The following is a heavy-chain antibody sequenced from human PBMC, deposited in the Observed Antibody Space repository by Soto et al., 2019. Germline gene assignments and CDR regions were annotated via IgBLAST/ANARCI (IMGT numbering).Heavy chain of an antibody. V-gene: IGHV3-23*01. CDR1: GFTFSSYG. CDR2: IIDSGGST. Sequence: SLRLSCAASGFTFSSYGINWVRQAPGKGLEWVSDIIDSGGSTYYADSVKGRFTISRDNSKSTLYLQMNSLRAEDTALYYCAKGRSYYYYYGVDVWGQGTTVTVSS. CDR3: AKGRSYYYYYGVDV. J-gene: IGHJ6*02.